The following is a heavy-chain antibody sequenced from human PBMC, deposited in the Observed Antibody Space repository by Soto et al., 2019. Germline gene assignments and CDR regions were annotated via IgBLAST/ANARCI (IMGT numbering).Heavy chain of an antibody. V-gene: IGHV3-21*01. J-gene: IGHJ3*02. CDR1: GFTFSSYS. Sequence: EVQLVESGGGLVKPGGSLRLSCAASGFTFSSYSMNWVRQAPGKGLEWFSSISSSSSYIYYADSVKGRFTISRDNAKNSLYLQMNSLRAEDTAVFYCAREATGAFDIWGQGTMVTVSS. CDR3: AREATGAFDI. CDR2: ISSSSSYI.